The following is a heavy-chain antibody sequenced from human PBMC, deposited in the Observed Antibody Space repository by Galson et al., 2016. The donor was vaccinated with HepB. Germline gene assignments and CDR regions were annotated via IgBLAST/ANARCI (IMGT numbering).Heavy chain of an antibody. V-gene: IGHV3-30*18. CDR3: AKNDILTGYSAFDY. CDR2: ISYDGSKK. Sequence: LRLSCAASGFTFSSYGMNWVRQAPGKGLEWVAVISYDGSKKYYADSAKGRFTISRDNSKNTLYLQMNSLRAEDTAVYYCAKNDILTGYSAFDYWGQGTLVTGSS. CDR1: GFTFSSYG. J-gene: IGHJ4*02. D-gene: IGHD3-9*01.